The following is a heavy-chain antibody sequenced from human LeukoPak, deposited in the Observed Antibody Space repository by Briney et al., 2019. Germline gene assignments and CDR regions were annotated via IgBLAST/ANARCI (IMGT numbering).Heavy chain of an antibody. V-gene: IGHV1-8*01. D-gene: IGHD4/OR15-4a*01. CDR3: ARTNYGSNRWFDP. Sequence: ASVKVSCNASRYTFARYDINSVRQATGQGLEWMGWMNPNSGNTVYAQKFQGRVTMTSHTSIRTAYMELSSVGSEHTAVHYIARTNYGSNRWFDPWGQGTLVTVSS. CDR1: RYTFARYD. J-gene: IGHJ5*02. CDR2: MNPNSGNT.